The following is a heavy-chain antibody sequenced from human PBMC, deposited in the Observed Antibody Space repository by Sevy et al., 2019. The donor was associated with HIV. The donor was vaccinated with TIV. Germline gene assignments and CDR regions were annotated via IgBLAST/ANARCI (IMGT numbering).Heavy chain of an antibody. CDR3: ARDGLLWFGELRYYFDY. J-gene: IGHJ4*02. Sequence: GGSLRLSCAASGFTFSSYGMHWVRQAPGKGLEWVAVIWYDGSNKYYADSVKGRLTISRDNSKNTLYLQMNSLRAEDTAVYYCARDGLLWFGELRYYFDYWGQGTLVTVSS. CDR1: GFTFSSYG. D-gene: IGHD3-10*01. V-gene: IGHV3-33*01. CDR2: IWYDGSNK.